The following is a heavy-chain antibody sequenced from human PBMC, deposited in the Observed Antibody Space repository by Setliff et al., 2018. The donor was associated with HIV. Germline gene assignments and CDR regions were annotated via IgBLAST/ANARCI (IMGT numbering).Heavy chain of an antibody. J-gene: IGHJ4*02. D-gene: IGHD3-22*01. CDR3: ARGLSFYDPGGFDY. Sequence: SETLSLTCTVSGGSISSYYWSWIRQPPGKGLEWIGYIYTSGSTNYNPSLKSRITISVDTSKNQFSLKLSSVTAADTAVYYCARGLSFYDPGGFDYWGQGMLVTVSS. CDR1: GGSISSYY. CDR2: IYTSGST. V-gene: IGHV4-4*09.